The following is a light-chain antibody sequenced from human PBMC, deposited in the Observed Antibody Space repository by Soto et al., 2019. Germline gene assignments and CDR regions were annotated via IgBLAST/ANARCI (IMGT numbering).Light chain of an antibody. CDR3: TSYSGSSAVM. Sequence: QSALTQPPSASGSPGQSVTISCTGTSSDVGAFSYVSWYQQHPAKAPKLMIYEVNKRPSGVPDRFSGSKSGNTASLTVSGLQAEDEADYYCTSYSGSSAVMFGGGTKVTVL. V-gene: IGLV2-8*01. J-gene: IGLJ3*02. CDR1: SSDVGAFSY. CDR2: EVN.